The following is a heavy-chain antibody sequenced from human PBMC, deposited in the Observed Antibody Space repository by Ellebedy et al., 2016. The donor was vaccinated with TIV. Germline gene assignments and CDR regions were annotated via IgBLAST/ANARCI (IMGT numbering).Heavy chain of an antibody. Sequence: KVSCKGSGYRFTNYWIGWVRQMPGKGLEWMGIIYPGDSDTRYSPSFQGQVTISADKSIKTAYLQWSSLKASDTAMYYCARYDGYDNAAFDYWGQGTLVTVSS. V-gene: IGHV5-51*01. CDR1: GYRFTNYW. J-gene: IGHJ4*02. CDR3: ARYDGYDNAAFDY. D-gene: IGHD6-13*01. CDR2: IYPGDSDT.